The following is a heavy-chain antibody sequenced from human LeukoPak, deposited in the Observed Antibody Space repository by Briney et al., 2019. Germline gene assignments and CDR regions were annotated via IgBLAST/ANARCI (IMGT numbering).Heavy chain of an antibody. CDR3: ARDEAAMVLGYYYYYMDV. CDR2: INPNSGGT. Sequence: ASVKVSCKASGYTFTGYYMHWVRQAPGQGLEWMGWINPNSGGTNYAQKFQGRVTMTRDTSISTAYMELSRLRSDDTAVYYCARDEAAMVLGYYYYYMDVWGKGTTVTVSS. CDR1: GYTFTGYY. D-gene: IGHD5-18*01. J-gene: IGHJ6*03. V-gene: IGHV1-2*02.